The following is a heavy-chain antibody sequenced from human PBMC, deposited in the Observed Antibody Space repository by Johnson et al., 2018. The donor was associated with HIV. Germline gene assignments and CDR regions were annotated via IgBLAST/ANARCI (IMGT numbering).Heavy chain of an antibody. CDR2: ISYDGSNK. D-gene: IGHD6-6*01. CDR3: ARDRGSSSGSSYIFDI. Sequence: QVQLVESGGGLVQPGGSLKLSCAASGFIFSSYSMHWVRQAPGKGLEWVAVISYDGSNKHYADSVKGRFTLSRDNSKNTLYLQMNSLRAEDTAVYYCARDRGSSSGSSYIFDIWGQGTMVTVSS. J-gene: IGHJ3*02. V-gene: IGHV3-30-3*01. CDR1: GFIFSSYS.